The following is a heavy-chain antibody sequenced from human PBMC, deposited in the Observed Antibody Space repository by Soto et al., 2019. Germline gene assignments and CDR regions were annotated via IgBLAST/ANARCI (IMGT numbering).Heavy chain of an antibody. CDR3: GYGSGSYYNTDYYYMDV. J-gene: IGHJ6*03. D-gene: IGHD3-10*01. V-gene: IGHV1-3*01. CDR1: GYTFTSNA. Sequence: ASVKLSCTASGYTFTSNAMHWVRQAPGQRLEWMGWINAGNGNTKYSQKFQGRVTITRDTSASTAYMELSSLRSEDTAVYYCGYGSGSYYNTDYYYMDVWGKGTTVTVSS. CDR2: INAGNGNT.